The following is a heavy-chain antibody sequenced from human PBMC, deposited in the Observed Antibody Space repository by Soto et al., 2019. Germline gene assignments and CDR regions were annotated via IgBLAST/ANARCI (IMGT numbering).Heavy chain of an antibody. CDR2: IYYSGST. CDR1: GGSISSYY. J-gene: IGHJ3*01. V-gene: IGHV4-59*01. Sequence: SKTLSLTSTVPGGSISSYYWSWTRLRPGKGLEWIGYIYYSGSTNYNPSLKSRVTISVDTSKNQFSLKLSSVTAADTAVYYCARALILTGQYIRDAFDFWGQGIMVTGSS. D-gene: IGHD3-9*01. CDR3: ARALILTGQYIRDAFDF.